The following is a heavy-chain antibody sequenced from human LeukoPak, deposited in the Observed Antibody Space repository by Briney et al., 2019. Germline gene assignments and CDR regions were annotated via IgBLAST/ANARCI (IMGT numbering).Heavy chain of an antibody. CDR1: GFTFSNYW. J-gene: IGHJ4*02. CDR3: ARDPVKQLGLDY. D-gene: IGHD6-6*01. CDR2: IKQDGSEK. Sequence: GGSLRLSCAASGFTFSNYWMSWVRQAPGKGLEWVANIKQDGSEKYYVDSVKGRFTISRDNAKNSLYLQMNSLRAEDTAVYYCARDPVKQLGLDYWGQGTLVTVSS. V-gene: IGHV3-7*01.